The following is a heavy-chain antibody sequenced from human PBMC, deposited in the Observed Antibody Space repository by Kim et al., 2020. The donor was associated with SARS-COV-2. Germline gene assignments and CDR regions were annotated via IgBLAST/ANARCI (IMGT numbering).Heavy chain of an antibody. CDR1: GFTFSSHS. V-gene: IGHV3-74*01. CDR2: LNSDGSTT. Sequence: GGSLRLSCAASGFTFSSHSMHWVRQAPGKGLVWVSRLNSDGSTTSYADSVKGRFTISRDNAKNTLYLQLNNLRAEGTAVYYCARRQFSSCWDYFDHWGQGTRVTVSS. J-gene: IGHJ4*02. D-gene: IGHD6-19*01. CDR3: ARRQFSSCWDYFDH.